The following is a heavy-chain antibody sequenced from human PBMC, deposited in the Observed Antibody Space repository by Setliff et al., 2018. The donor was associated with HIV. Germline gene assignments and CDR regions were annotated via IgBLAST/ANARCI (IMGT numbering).Heavy chain of an antibody. CDR3: ARELDNSDNSDPFDV. CDR1: GGPITGSNDYY. CDR2: IYYSGST. D-gene: IGHD4-4*01. J-gene: IGHJ3*01. V-gene: IGHV4-39*02. Sequence: SSETLSLTCTVSGGPITGSNDYYWAWVRQPPGKGLEWIGSIYYSGSTYYSPSLNSRVTISVDRSRNHFSLRLSAVTAADTAVYYCARELDNSDNSDPFDVWGQGTMVTVSS.